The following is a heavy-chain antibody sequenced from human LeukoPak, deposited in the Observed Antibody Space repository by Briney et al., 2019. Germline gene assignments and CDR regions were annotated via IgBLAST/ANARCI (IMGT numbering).Heavy chain of an antibody. CDR2: VYYSGST. D-gene: IGHD3-10*01. CDR1: DDSVSNVSYY. CDR3: ASLVRGGSFYYYMDV. V-gene: IGHV4-39*01. J-gene: IGHJ6*03. Sequence: SETLSLTCTVSDDSVSNVSYYWAWIRQPPGKGLEWIANVYYSGSTYYNPSLKSRVAISVDTSKNQFSLTLRSVTAADTGVYFCASLVRGGSFYYYMDVWGRGTSVTVSS.